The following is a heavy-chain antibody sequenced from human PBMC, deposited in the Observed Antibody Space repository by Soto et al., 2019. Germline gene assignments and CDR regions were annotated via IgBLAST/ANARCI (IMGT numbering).Heavy chain of an antibody. V-gene: IGHV3-23*01. CDR1: GFTFSTSA. J-gene: IGHJ6*02. Sequence: PGGSLRLSCAASGFTFSTSAMSWVRQAPGRGLEWVSGISGSGGSTYYADSVKGRFTISRDNSENTLYLQMNSLGADDTAVYYCAKGPTSFGVVISSDYYYGMYVWGQGTTVTVSS. D-gene: IGHD3-3*01. CDR2: ISGSGGST. CDR3: AKGPTSFGVVISSDYYYGMYV.